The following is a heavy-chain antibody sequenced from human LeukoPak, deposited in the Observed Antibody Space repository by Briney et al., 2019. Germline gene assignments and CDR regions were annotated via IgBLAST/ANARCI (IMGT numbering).Heavy chain of an antibody. Sequence: PGGSLRLSCAASGFTFSDYYMSWIRQAPGKGLEWVSYISSSGSTIYYADSVKGRFTISRDNAKNSLYLQMNSLRAEDTAVYYCARSPHGYFDWLSQFAFDIWGQGTMVTVSS. CDR2: ISSSGSTI. J-gene: IGHJ3*02. V-gene: IGHV3-11*01. CDR3: ARSPHGYFDWLSQFAFDI. D-gene: IGHD3-9*01. CDR1: GFTFSDYY.